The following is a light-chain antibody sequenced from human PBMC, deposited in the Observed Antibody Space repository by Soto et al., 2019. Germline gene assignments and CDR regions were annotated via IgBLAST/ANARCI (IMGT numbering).Light chain of an antibody. CDR2: SAS. J-gene: IGKJ5*01. CDR3: QQLNSYPQT. CDR1: RGISSY. Sequence: VGDRVTVTCQASRGISSYLAWYQQKPGKAPKLLVYSASTLQSGVPSRFSGSGSGPDFTLTISSLQPEDSATYFCQQLNSYPQTFGQGTRLEIK. V-gene: IGKV1-9*01.